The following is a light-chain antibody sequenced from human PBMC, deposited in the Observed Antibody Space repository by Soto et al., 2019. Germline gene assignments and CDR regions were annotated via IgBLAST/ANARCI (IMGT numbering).Light chain of an antibody. CDR1: QSVSSN. V-gene: IGKV3-15*01. CDR3: EQYNNWSPWT. CDR2: GAS. Sequence: EIVMTQSPATLSVSPGERATLSCRASQSVSSNLAWYQQKHGQAPRLLIYGASTRATGIPARFSGSGSGTEFTLTISSPQSEDFAVYHCEQYNNWSPWTFGQGTKVEIK. J-gene: IGKJ1*01.